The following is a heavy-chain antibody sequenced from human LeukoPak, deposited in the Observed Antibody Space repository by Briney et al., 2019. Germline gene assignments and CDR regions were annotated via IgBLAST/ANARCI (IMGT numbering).Heavy chain of an antibody. J-gene: IGHJ4*02. D-gene: IGHD3-10*01. CDR1: GFTFSSYA. V-gene: IGHV3-30*04. CDR2: ISYDGSNK. CDR3: AKDRGYITYYFDY. Sequence: PGGSLRLSCAASGFTFSSYAMHWVRQAPGKGLDWVAVISYDGSNKYYADSAKGRFTISRDTSKNTLNRQMNSLRAEDTAVYYCAKDRGYITYYFDYWGQGTLVTVSS.